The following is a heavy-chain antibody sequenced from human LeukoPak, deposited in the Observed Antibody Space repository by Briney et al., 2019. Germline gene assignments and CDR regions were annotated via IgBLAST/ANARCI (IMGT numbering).Heavy chain of an antibody. Sequence: SETLSHTCAVYGGSLSGYYWSWIRQPPGKGLEWIGEINHSGSTNYNPSLKSRVTISVDTSKNQFSLKLSSVTAADTAVYYCARGYGSSSVWFDPWGQGTLVTVSS. D-gene: IGHD6-6*01. V-gene: IGHV4-34*01. CDR1: GGSLSGYY. CDR3: ARGYGSSSVWFDP. CDR2: INHSGST. J-gene: IGHJ5*02.